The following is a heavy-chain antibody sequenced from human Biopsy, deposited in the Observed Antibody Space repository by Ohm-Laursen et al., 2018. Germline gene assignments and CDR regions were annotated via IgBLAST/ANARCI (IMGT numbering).Heavy chain of an antibody. Sequence: SLRLSCAASGFTFTTTWMTWVRQAPGKGLEWVANINGDGSGKNYLDSVKGRFSISRDNAKNSLYLQMNSLRVEDTALYYCATEFAVRFWGQGTLVTVSS. D-gene: IGHD3-10*01. CDR2: INGDGSGK. CDR3: ATEFAVRF. CDR1: GFTFTTTW. J-gene: IGHJ4*02. V-gene: IGHV3-7*01.